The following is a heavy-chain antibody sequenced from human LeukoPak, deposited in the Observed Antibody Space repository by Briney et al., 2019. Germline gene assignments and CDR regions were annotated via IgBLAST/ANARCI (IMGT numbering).Heavy chain of an antibody. J-gene: IGHJ4*02. CDR3: ARRAVAGPSFDY. V-gene: IGHV1-69*04. Sequence: ASVKVYCTASGGTFSSYAISWVRQAPGQGLEWMGRIIPILGIANYAQKFQGRVTITADKSTSTAYMELSSLRSEDTAVYYCARRAVAGPSFDYWGQGTLVTVSS. CDR2: IIPILGIA. D-gene: IGHD6-19*01. CDR1: GGTFSSYA.